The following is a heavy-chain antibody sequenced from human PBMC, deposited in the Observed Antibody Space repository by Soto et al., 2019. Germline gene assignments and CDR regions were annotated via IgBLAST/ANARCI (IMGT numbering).Heavy chain of an antibody. CDR2: IYYSGRP. Sequence: QVQLQESGPGLVKPSETLSLTCTVSGGSISSYYWSWIRQPPGKGLEWIGYIYYSGRPNYNPSLKSRVTISVDTSKPQFILKLSSVTAADNAVYFCARNPWAWEHPPEFDYWGQGTLVTVSS. J-gene: IGHJ4*02. CDR3: ARNPWAWEHPPEFDY. CDR1: GGSISSYY. D-gene: IGHD1-26*01. V-gene: IGHV4-59*01.